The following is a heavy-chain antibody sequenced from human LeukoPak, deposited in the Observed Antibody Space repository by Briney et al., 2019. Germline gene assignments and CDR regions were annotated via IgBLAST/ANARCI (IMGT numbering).Heavy chain of an antibody. Sequence: SETLSLTCTVSGGSISSSSYYWSWIRQPPGKGLEWIGYIYYSGSTNYNPSLKSRVTISVDTSKNQFSLKLNSVTAADTAVYYCARHSGGWYGGYGYWGQGTLVTVSS. D-gene: IGHD6-19*01. J-gene: IGHJ4*02. CDR2: IYYSGST. CDR3: ARHSGGWYGGYGY. V-gene: IGHV4-61*05. CDR1: GGSISSSSYY.